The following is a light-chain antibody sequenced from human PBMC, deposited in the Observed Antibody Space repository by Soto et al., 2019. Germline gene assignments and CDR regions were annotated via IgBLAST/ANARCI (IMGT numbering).Light chain of an antibody. CDR2: DVS. V-gene: IGLV2-14*01. Sequence: QSVLTQPASVSGSPGQSITISCTGTSSDVGGHNSVSCYRQDPGKAPKLMIYDVSTRPSRVSDRFSGSKSGNTASLTISGLQIEDEADYYCSSFTSSVTYVFGSGTKVTVL. J-gene: IGLJ1*01. CDR3: SSFTSSVTYV. CDR1: SSDVGGHNS.